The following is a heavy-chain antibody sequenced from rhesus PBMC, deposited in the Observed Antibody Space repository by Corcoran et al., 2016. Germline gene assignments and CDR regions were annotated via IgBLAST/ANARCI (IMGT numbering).Heavy chain of an antibody. Sequence: VQLQESGPGLVKPSETLSLTCAVSGGSISRSNWWSWIRPPPGTGLEWIGNIGGSSGSTSYNPSLKSRVTISTDTSKNQFSLKLTSVTAADTAVYYCARGSSVLYNRFGVWGAGVLVTVSS. J-gene: IGHJ5-1*01. D-gene: IGHD4-29*01. V-gene: IGHV4S19*01. CDR1: GGSISRSNW. CDR2: IGGSSGST. CDR3: ARGSSVLYNRFGV.